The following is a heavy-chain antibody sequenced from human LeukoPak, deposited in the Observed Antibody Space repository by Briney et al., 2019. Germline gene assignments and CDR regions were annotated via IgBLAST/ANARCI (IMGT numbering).Heavy chain of an antibody. CDR3: ARVTFYYDSSGYYYYYYMDV. V-gene: IGHV4-4*07. J-gene: IGHJ6*03. CDR2: IYTSGST. CDR1: GGSISSYY. Sequence: PSETLSLTCTVSGGSISSYYWSWIRQPAGKGLEWIGRIYTSGSTNYNPSLKSRVTISVDTTKNQFHLKLSSVTAADTAVYYCARVTFYYDSSGYYYYYYMDVWGKGTTVTISS. D-gene: IGHD3-22*01.